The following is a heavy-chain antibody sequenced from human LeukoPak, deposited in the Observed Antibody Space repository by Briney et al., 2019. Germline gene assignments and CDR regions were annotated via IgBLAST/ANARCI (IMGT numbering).Heavy chain of an antibody. J-gene: IGHJ5*02. CDR3: ARQGIAAALVGIEEGWFDP. V-gene: IGHV4-39*01. Sequence: SETLSLTCTVSVGSISSSSYYWGWIRQPPGKGLGWIGSNYYSGSTDYNPSLKSRVTISVDTSKNQFSLKLSSVTAADTAVYYCARQGIAAALVGIEEGWFDPWGQGTLVTVSS. D-gene: IGHD6-13*01. CDR1: VGSISSSSYY. CDR2: NYYSGST.